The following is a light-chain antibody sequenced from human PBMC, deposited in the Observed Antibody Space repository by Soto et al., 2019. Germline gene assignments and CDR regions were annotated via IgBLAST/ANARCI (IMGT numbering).Light chain of an antibody. CDR3: QQNNRWPHIT. CDR2: DAS. V-gene: IGKV3-15*01. Sequence: EIMMTQSPATLSVSPGERATLSCRASQSVRSNLAWYQQKPGQAPRLLIYDASTRATGIPARFSGSGSGTEVTLTISSLQSEDFAVYYCQQNNRWPHITFGQGTRLVIK. CDR1: QSVRSN. J-gene: IGKJ5*01.